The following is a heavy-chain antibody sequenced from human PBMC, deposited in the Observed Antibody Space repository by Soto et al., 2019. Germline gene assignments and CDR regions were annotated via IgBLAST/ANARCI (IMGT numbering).Heavy chain of an antibody. CDR1: GGTFSSYA. D-gene: IGHD3-22*01. Sequence: QVQLVQSGAEVKKPGSSVKVSCKASGGTFSSYAISWVRQAPGQGLEWMGGIIPIFGTANYAQKFQGRVTITADESTSTAYMELSSLRSEVTAVYYCAKDLAREMIVVVISVEWGQGTLVTVSS. CDR2: IIPIFGTA. CDR3: AKDLAREMIVVVISVE. V-gene: IGHV1-69*01. J-gene: IGHJ4*02.